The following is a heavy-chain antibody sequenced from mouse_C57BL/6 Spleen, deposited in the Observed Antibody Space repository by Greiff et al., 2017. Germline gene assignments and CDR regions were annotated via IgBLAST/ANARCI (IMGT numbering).Heavy chain of an antibody. J-gene: IGHJ3*01. V-gene: IGHV1-50*01. D-gene: IGHD2-4*01. Sequence: QVQLQQPGAELVKPGASVKLSCKASGYTFTSYWMQWVKQRPGQGLEWIGEIDPSDSYTNYNQKFKGKATLTVDTSSSTAYMQLSSLTSEDSAVYYCARSHPIYYDYGEGFAYWGQGTLVTVSA. CDR1: GYTFTSYW. CDR2: IDPSDSYT. CDR3: ARSHPIYYDYGEGFAY.